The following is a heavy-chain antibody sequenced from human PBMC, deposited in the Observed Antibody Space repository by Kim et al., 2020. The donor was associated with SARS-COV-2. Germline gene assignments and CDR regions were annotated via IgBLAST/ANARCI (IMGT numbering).Heavy chain of an antibody. J-gene: IGHJ5*02. D-gene: IGHD1-7*01. Sequence: GGSLRLSCAASGFTFSSYGMHWVRQAPGKGLEWVAVISYDGSNKYYADSVKGRFTISRDNSKNTLYLQMNSLRAEDTAVYYCAKDGGTGTTTGWFDPWG. CDR2: ISYDGSNK. CDR3: AKDGGTGTTTGWFDP. V-gene: IGHV3-30*18. CDR1: GFTFSSYG.